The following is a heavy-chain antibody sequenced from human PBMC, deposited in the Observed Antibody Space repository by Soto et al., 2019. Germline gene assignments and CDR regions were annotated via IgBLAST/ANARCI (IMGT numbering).Heavy chain of an antibody. J-gene: IGHJ4*02. CDR3: ASLDTAMIKTAGY. D-gene: IGHD5-18*01. CDR2: TTQDGSGK. CDR1: GLTFSSW. V-gene: IGHV3-7*01. Sequence: EVQLVESGGGLVQPGGSLRLSCVASGLTFSSWMSWVRQAPGKGLEWVAMTTQDGSGKHYVDSVKGRFTISRDSAKNSMYLQMNSLTVEATAMYYCASLDTAMIKTAGYWGQGTQVTVSS.